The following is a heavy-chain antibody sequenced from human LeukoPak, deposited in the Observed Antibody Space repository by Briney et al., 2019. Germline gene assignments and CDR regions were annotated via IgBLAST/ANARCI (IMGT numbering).Heavy chain of an antibody. CDR1: GFTFSSYA. D-gene: IGHD3-3*01. J-gene: IGHJ4*02. CDR3: AREYYDFWSGYYLPYY. Sequence: GGSLRLSCAASGFTFSSYAMHWVRQAPGKGLEWVSYISSSSSTIYYADSVKGRFTISRDNAKNSLYLQMNSLRDEDTAVYYCAREYYDFWSGYYLPYYWGQGTLVTVSS. CDR2: ISSSSSTI. V-gene: IGHV3-48*02.